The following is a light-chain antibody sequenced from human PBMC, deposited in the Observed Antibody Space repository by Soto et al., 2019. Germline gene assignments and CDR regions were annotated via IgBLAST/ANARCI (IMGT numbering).Light chain of an antibody. CDR2: TTN. Sequence: QSALTQPHSASGTPGQRVTISCSGSSSNIGTSSVHWFQQLPGTAPKLLISTTNQRPSGVPERFSGSKSGTSASLAISGLQSEYEADFHRAAWDDSLHGHVFGTGSKVTVL. CDR1: SSNIGTSS. J-gene: IGLJ1*01. V-gene: IGLV1-44*01. CDR3: AAWDDSLHGHV.